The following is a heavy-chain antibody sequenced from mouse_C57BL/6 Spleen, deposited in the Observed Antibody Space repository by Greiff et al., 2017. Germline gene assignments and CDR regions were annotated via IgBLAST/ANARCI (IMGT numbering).Heavy chain of an antibody. CDR1: GFTFSNYW. D-gene: IGHD4-1*01. J-gene: IGHJ3*01. Sequence: EVQRVESGGGLVQPGGSMKLSCVASGFTFSNYWMNWVRQSPEKGLEWVAQIRLKSDNYATHYAESVTGRFTISRDDSKSSVYLQMNNLRAEDTGIYYCTDNWDGAYWGQGTLVTVSA. CDR3: TDNWDGAY. V-gene: IGHV6-3*01. CDR2: IRLKSDNYAT.